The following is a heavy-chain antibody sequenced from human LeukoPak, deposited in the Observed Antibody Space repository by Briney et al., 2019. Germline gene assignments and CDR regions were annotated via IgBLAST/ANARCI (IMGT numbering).Heavy chain of an antibody. V-gene: IGHV4-59*01. Sequence: SETLSLTCTVSGGSISSYYWSWIRQPPGKGLEWIGYIYYSGSTNYNPSLKSRVTISVDTSKNQFSLKLSSVTAADTAVYYCARMIYYSSTSCYRSSAFDIWGQGTMVTVSS. CDR3: ARMIYYSSTSCYRSSAFDI. J-gene: IGHJ3*02. D-gene: IGHD2-2*02. CDR1: GGSISSYY. CDR2: IYYSGST.